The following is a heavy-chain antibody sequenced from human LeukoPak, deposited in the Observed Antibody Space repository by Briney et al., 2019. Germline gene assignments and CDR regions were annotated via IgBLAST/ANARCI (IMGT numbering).Heavy chain of an antibody. CDR1: GGSISSSSYY. J-gene: IGHJ4*02. CDR3: ARQFPAALWG. V-gene: IGHV4-39*01. D-gene: IGHD2-2*01. CDR2: IYYSGST. Sequence: SETLSLTCTVSGGSISSSSYYWGWIRQPPGKGLEWIGSIYYSGSTYYNPSLKSRVTISVDTSKNQFSLKLSSVLAADTAVYYCARQFPAALWGWGQGTLVTVSS.